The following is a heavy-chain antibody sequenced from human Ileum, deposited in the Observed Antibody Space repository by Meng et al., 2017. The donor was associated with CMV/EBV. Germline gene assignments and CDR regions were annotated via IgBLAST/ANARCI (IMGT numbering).Heavy chain of an antibody. CDR1: GFTFSSFS. D-gene: IGHD2-8*02. J-gene: IGHJ4*02. CDR2: IRSSGDNT. Sequence: GESLKISCAASGFTFSSFSMSGVRQAPGKGLEWVSPIRSSGDNTYLADSVQGRVTISRDTSTNTLFLHMNSLRVDDTALYYCARDQLVALDSWGQGTVVTVSS. V-gene: IGHV3-23*01. CDR3: ARDQLVALDS.